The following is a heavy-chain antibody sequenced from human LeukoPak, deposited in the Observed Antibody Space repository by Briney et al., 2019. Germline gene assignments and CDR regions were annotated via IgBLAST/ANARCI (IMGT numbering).Heavy chain of an antibody. J-gene: IGHJ5*02. V-gene: IGHV3-21*01. CDR3: ARVEEAAAFDP. Sequence: PGGSLRLSCAASGFTFSSYSMTWVRQAPGKGLEWVSSISPGSSHTYYADSVKGRFTISRNNARNLLYLQMNSLRAEDTAVYYCARVEEAAAFDPWGQGILVTVSS. CDR1: GFTFSSYS. D-gene: IGHD2-15*01. CDR2: ISPGSSHT.